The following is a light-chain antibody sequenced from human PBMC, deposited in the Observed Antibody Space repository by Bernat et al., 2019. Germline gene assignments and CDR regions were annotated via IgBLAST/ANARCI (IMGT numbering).Light chain of an antibody. CDR1: SSDVGGYDY. Sequence: QSALTQPRSVSGSPGQSVTISCTGTSSDVGGYDYVSWYQHHPGKAPKVMIYDVTKRPPGVPDRFSGFKSGNTASLTISGRQAEDEAAYYCCSYAGTYTWVFGGGTELTVL. CDR2: DVT. J-gene: IGLJ3*02. V-gene: IGLV2-11*01. CDR3: CSYAGTYTWV.